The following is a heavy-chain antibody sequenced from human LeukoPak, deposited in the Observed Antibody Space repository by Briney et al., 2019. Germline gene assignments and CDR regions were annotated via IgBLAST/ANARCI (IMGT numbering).Heavy chain of an antibody. J-gene: IGHJ6*02. V-gene: IGHV1-46*01. CDR2: INPSGGST. D-gene: IGHD2-21*02. CDR3: ARSLGRKAYCGGDCYPVGMDV. CDR1: GYSFTSHY. Sequence: GASVKVSCKASGYSFTSHYFHWLRQAPGQGLEWMGIINPSGGSTDYAQKFQGRVTMTRDASTSTAYMELRSLRSDDTAVYYCARSLGRKAYCGGDCYPVGMDVWGQGTTVTVSS.